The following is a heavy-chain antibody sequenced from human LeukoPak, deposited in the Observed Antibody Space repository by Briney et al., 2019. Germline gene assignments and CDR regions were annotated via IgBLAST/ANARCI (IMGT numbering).Heavy chain of an antibody. J-gene: IGHJ3*02. V-gene: IGHV3-48*03. CDR3: ARDLDPSRAFDI. Sequence: GGSLRLSCAASGFTFSSYEMNWVRQAPGKGLEWVSYISSSGSTIYYADSVKGRFTISRDNAKNSLYLQMNSPRAEDTAVYYCARDLDPSRAFDIWGQGTMVTVSS. D-gene: IGHD3-9*01. CDR2: ISSSGSTI. CDR1: GFTFSSYE.